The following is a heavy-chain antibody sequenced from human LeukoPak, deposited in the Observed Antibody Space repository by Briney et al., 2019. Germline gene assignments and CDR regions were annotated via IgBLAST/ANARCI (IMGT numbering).Heavy chain of an antibody. D-gene: IGHD3-22*01. CDR3: ARELGYYNYYDSSGYFPYDAFDI. CDR1: GYTFTSYY. CDR2: INPSGGST. V-gene: IGHV1-46*01. J-gene: IGHJ3*02. Sequence: ASVKVSCKASGYTFTSYYMHWVRQAPGQGLEWMGIINPSGGSTSYAQKFQGRVTMTRDTSTSTVYMELSSLRSEDTAVYYCARELGYYNYYDSSGYFPYDAFDIWGQGTMVTVSS.